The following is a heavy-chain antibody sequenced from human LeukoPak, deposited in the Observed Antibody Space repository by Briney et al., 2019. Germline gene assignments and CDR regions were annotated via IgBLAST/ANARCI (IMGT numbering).Heavy chain of an antibody. CDR1: GFTFSSYW. CDR3: ARESNYYDSSGYYRSYFDY. CDR2: IKQDGSEK. J-gene: IGHJ4*02. Sequence: GGSLRLSCAASGFTFSSYWMSWVRQAPGKGLEWVANIKQDGSEKYYVDSVKGRFTISRDNAKNSLYLQMNSLRAEDTAVYYCARESNYYDSSGYYRSYFDYWGQGTLVTVSS. V-gene: IGHV3-7*01. D-gene: IGHD3-22*01.